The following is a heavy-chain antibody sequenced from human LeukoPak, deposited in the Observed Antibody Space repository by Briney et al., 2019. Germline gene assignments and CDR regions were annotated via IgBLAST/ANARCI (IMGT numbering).Heavy chain of an antibody. J-gene: IGHJ4*02. CDR3: ARVRVPAVRYYFDY. CDR2: IYYSGST. D-gene: IGHD2-2*01. Sequence: SETLSLTCTVSGGSISSYYWSWIRQPPGKGLEWIGYIYYSGSTNYNPSLKSRVTISVDTSKNQFSLKLSSVTAADTAVYYCARVRVPAVRYYFDYWGQGTLVTVSS. V-gene: IGHV4-59*01. CDR1: GGSISSYY.